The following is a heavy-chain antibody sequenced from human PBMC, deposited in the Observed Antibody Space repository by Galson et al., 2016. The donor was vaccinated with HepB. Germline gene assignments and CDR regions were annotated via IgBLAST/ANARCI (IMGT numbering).Heavy chain of an antibody. CDR2: INQAGNEE. V-gene: IGHV3-7*01. Sequence: SLRLSCAASGLTFSTSWMAWVRQAPGKGLDWVANINQAGNEEYYMDAVKGRFTVSRDNAKNSLYLQMNSLRAEDTAVYYCARSADYVFDHWGQGALVTVSS. CDR3: ARSADYVFDH. CDR1: GLTFSTSW. J-gene: IGHJ4*02. D-gene: IGHD4-17*01.